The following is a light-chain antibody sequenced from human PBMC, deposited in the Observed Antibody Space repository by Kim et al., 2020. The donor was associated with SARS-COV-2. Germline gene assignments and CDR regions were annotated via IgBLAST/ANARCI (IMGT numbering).Light chain of an antibody. J-gene: IGKJ4*01. CDR2: GAS. Sequence: EIVLTQSPGTLSLSPGERATLSCRASQSVSSSYLAWYQQKPGQAPRLFIYGASSRATGIPDRFSGSGSGTDFILTIDGLEPEDFAVYYCQQYGSSPLTFGGGTKVDIK. V-gene: IGKV3-20*01. CDR1: QSVSSSY. CDR3: QQYGSSPLT.